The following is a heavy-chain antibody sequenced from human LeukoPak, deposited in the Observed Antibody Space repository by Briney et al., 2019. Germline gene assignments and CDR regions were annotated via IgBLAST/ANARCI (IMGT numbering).Heavy chain of an antibody. Sequence: ASVKVSCKASGYTFTGYYMHWVRQAPGQGLEWMGRINPNSGGTIYAQKFQGRVTMTRDTSISTAYMELSRLRSDDTAVYYWARGRRDSGYDARGYYYMDVWGKGTTVTVSS. CDR2: INPNSGGT. CDR1: GYTFTGYY. V-gene: IGHV1-2*06. D-gene: IGHD5-12*01. CDR3: ARGRRDSGYDARGYYYMDV. J-gene: IGHJ6*03.